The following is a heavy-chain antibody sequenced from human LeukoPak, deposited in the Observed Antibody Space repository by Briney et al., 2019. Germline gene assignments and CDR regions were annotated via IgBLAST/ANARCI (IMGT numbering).Heavy chain of an antibody. V-gene: IGHV4-59*01. Sequence: SETLSLTCTVSGGSISSYYWSWIRQPPGKGLEWIGYIYYSGSTNYNPSLTSRVTISVDTSKNQFSLKLSSVTAADTAVYYCAGTKTGYSYGYRSDYWGQGTLVTVSS. CDR2: IYYSGST. J-gene: IGHJ4*02. CDR3: AGTKTGYSYGYRSDY. D-gene: IGHD5-18*01. CDR1: GGSISSYY.